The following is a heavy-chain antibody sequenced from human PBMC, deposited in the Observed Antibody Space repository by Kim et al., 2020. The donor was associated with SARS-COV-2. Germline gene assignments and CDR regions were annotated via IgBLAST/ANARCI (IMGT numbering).Heavy chain of an antibody. CDR3: ARDPELGIAAAGTLGY. CDR2: IKQDGSEK. V-gene: IGHV3-7*01. D-gene: IGHD6-13*01. Sequence: GGSLRLSCAASGFTFSSYWMSWVRQAPGKGLEWVANIKQDGSEKYYVDSVKGRFTISRDNAKNSLYLQMNSLRAEDTAVYYCARDPELGIAAAGTLGYWGQGTLVTVSS. CDR1: GFTFSSYW. J-gene: IGHJ4*02.